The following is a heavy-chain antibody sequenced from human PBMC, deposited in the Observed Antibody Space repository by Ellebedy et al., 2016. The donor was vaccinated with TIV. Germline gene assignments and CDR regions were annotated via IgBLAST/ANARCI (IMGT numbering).Heavy chain of an antibody. Sequence: GESLKISXEASDFSVSDNYINWVRQAPGKGLDWVSVIFSGGSTFYADSVKGRFTISRDNSKNTLYLQMNSLRAEDTAVYYCAKPYYYGSGSRGPCDYWGQGTLVTVSS. CDR3: AKPYYYGSGSRGPCDY. CDR2: IFSGGST. D-gene: IGHD3-10*01. J-gene: IGHJ4*02. CDR1: DFSVSDNY. V-gene: IGHV3-53*01.